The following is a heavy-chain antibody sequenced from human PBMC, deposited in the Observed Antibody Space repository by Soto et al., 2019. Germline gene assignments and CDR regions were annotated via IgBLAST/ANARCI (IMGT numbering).Heavy chain of an antibody. Sequence: PSETLSLTCTVSGGSISSGGYYWSWIRQHPGKGLEWIGYIYYSGSTYYNPSLKSRVTISVDTSKNQFSLKLSSVTAADTAVYYCAREPIVVVPATQTRSWFDPWGQGTLVTVSS. V-gene: IGHV4-31*03. D-gene: IGHD2-2*01. CDR3: AREPIVVVPATQTRSWFDP. CDR1: GGSISSGGYY. J-gene: IGHJ5*02. CDR2: IYYSGST.